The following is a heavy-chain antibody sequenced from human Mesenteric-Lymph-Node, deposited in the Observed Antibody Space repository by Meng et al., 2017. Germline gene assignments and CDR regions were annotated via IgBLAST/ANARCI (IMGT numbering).Heavy chain of an antibody. V-gene: IGHV4-31*01. CDR1: SGSISSGGYY. J-gene: IGHJ1*01. CDR2: IYYSGST. D-gene: IGHD6-19*01. Sequence: SETLSLTCIVSSGSISSGGYYWSWIRQHPGKGLEWIGYIYYSGSTYYNPSLKSLVTISVDTSKDQFSLKLSSVTATDTAVYYCARAPRYSSGWGWVYFDHWGHGTLVTVSS. CDR3: ARAPRYSSGWGWVYFDH.